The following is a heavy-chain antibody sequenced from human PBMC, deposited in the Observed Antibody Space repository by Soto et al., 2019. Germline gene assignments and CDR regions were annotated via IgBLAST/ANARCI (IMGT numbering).Heavy chain of an antibody. Sequence: ASVKVSCKASGYTFTSYAMHWVRQAPGQGLEWMGWINPNSGGTNYAQKFQGWVTMTRDTSISTAYMELSRLRSDDTAVYYCARDTMEPYYYYGMDVWGQGTTVTVSS. CDR3: ARDTMEPYYYYGMDV. CDR2: INPNSGGT. D-gene: IGHD3-3*01. CDR1: GYTFTSYA. J-gene: IGHJ6*02. V-gene: IGHV1-2*04.